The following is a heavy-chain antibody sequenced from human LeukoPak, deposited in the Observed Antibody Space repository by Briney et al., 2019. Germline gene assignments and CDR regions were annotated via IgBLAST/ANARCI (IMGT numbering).Heavy chain of an antibody. CDR2: INHSGST. D-gene: IGHD4-17*01. CDR1: GGSFSGYY. J-gene: IGHJ4*02. CDR3: ARGQGVEYMTTVTTADY. Sequence: PSETLSLTCAVYGGSFSGYYWSWIRQPPGKGLERIGEINHSGSTNYNPSLKSRVTISVDTSKNQFSLKLSSVTAADTAVYYCARGQGVEYMTTVTTADYWGQGTLVTVSS. V-gene: IGHV4-34*01.